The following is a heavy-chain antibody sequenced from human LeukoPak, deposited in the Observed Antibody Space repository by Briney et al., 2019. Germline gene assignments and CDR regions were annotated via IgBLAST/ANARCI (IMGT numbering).Heavy chain of an antibody. V-gene: IGHV4-31*03. CDR2: IYYSGST. Sequence: PSETLSLTCTVSGGSISSGGYYWNWIRQHPGKGLEWIGYIYYSGSTYYNPSLKSRVTISVDTSKNQFSLKLSSVTAADTAVYYCARGPYYYGSGSYLVYWGQGTLVTVSS. CDR3: ARGPYYYGSGSYLVY. J-gene: IGHJ4*02. CDR1: GGSISSGGYY. D-gene: IGHD3-10*01.